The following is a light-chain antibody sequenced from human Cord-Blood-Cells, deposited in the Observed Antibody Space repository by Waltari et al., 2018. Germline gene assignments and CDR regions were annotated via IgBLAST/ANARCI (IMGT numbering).Light chain of an antibody. J-gene: IGLJ1*01. V-gene: IGLV3-1*01. CDR3: QAWDSSTAV. Sequence: SYELSQRPSVSVSPGRTASITCSGDRLGDKYACWYQQKPGQSPVLVIYQDSKRPSGIPERFSGSNSGNTATLTISGTQAMDEADYYCQAWDSSTAVFGTGTKVTVL. CDR1: RLGDKY. CDR2: QDS.